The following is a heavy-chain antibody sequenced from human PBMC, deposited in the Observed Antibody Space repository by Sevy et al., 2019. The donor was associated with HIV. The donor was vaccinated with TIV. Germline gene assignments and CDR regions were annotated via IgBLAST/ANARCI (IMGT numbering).Heavy chain of an antibody. CDR1: GFTFTSSA. CDR3: AAEGDTAMAKDSSGWYYFDY. Sequence: SVKVSCKASGFTFTSSAVQWVRQARGQRLEWIGWIVVGSGNTNYAQKFQERVTITRDMSTSTAYMELSSLRSEDTAVYYCAAEGDTAMAKDSSGWYYFDYWGQRTLVTVSS. V-gene: IGHV1-58*01. CDR2: IVVGSGNT. J-gene: IGHJ4*02. D-gene: IGHD6-19*01.